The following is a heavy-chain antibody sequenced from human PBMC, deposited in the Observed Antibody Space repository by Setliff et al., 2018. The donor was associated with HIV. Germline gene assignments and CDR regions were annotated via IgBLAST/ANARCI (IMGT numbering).Heavy chain of an antibody. V-gene: IGHV3-7*01. CDR3: ARPTNIDTLYYGSQTLYMYYYGLDV. CDR2: IKQDGSER. J-gene: IGHJ6*02. D-gene: IGHD1-26*01. CDR1: GFTFSSYW. Sequence: GGSLRLSCAASGFTFSSYWIIWVRQAPGKGLEWVANIKQDGSERSYVDSVKGRFTISRDNAKNSLYLQMNSLRADDTAVYFCARPTNIDTLYYGSQTLYMYYYGLDVWGQGTTVTVSS.